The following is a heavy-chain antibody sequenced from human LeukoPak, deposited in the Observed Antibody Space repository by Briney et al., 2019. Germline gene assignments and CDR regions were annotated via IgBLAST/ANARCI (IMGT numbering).Heavy chain of an antibody. CDR2: IYTSGST. CDR3: ARDYSGSYSDPYYFDY. Sequence: PSETLSLTCTVSGGSISSYYWSWIRQPAGKGLAWIGRIYTSGSTNYNPSLKSRVTMSVDTSKNQFSLKLSSVTAADTAVYYCARDYSGSYSDPYYFDYWGQGALVTVSS. V-gene: IGHV4-4*07. CDR1: GGSISSYY. D-gene: IGHD1-26*01. J-gene: IGHJ4*02.